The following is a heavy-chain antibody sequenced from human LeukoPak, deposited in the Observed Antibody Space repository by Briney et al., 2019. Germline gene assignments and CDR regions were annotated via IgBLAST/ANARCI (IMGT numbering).Heavy chain of an antibody. CDR1: GGSISSSSYS. CDR3: ARRVAVAGTPTWFDY. CDR2: IYYSGST. V-gene: IGHV4-39*01. D-gene: IGHD6-19*01. Sequence: SETQSLTCTVSGGSISSSSYSWGWIRQPPGKGLEWIGSIYYSGSTYYNPSLKSRVTISVDTSKNQFSLKLSSVTAADTAVYYCARRVAVAGTPTWFDYWGQGTLVTVSS. J-gene: IGHJ4*02.